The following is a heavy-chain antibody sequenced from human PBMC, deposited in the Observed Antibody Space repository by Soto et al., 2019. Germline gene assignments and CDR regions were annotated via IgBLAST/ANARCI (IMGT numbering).Heavy chain of an antibody. CDR2: IYYSGST. D-gene: IGHD3-22*01. CDR1: GDSISSNPYY. J-gene: IGHJ6*02. V-gene: IGHV4-30-4*08. CDR3: ARGQDSSGYYPYYYYGMDV. Sequence: TSETLSLTCTVSGDSISSNPYYWGWIRQPPGKGLEWIGKIYYSGSTYYNPSLKSRVTISVDTSKNQFSLKLSSVTAADTAVYYCARGQDSSGYYPYYYYGMDVWGQGTTVTVSS.